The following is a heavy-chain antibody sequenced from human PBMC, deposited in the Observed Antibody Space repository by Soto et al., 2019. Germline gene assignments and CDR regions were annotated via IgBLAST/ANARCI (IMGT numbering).Heavy chain of an antibody. D-gene: IGHD6-13*01. CDR1: GGTLKNSA. CDR3: GRGGSWAKVDS. CDR2: IIPVFGPA. J-gene: IGHJ4*02. Sequence: SVKVSCKASGGTLKNSAISWLRQAPGQGLEWMGGIIPVFGPALYKKKFQGRVTITADESTNTAFLDVSSLRSEDTAVYYCGRGGSWAKVDSWGPGTLLTLSS. V-gene: IGHV1-69*13.